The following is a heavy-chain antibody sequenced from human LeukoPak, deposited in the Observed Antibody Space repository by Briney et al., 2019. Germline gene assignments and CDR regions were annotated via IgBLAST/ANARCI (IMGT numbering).Heavy chain of an antibody. Sequence: PSETLSLTCAVSGYSISSGYYWGWIRQPPGKGLEWIGSIHYSGSTYYNPSLKSRVTISVDTSKNQFSLKVSSVTAADTAVYYCARHGIRGSYHFDYWGQGTLVTVSS. CDR1: GYSISSGYY. CDR2: IHYSGST. J-gene: IGHJ4*02. D-gene: IGHD1-26*01. CDR3: ARHGIRGSYHFDY. V-gene: IGHV4-38-2*01.